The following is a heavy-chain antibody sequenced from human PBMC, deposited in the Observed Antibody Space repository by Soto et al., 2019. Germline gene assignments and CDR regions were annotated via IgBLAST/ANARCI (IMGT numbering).Heavy chain of an antibody. CDR3: ARDRRWLPRGPNNWLDL. D-gene: IGHD5-12*01. V-gene: IGHV4-30-4*01. CDR2: IYYDGNS. Sequence: PSETLSLTFTVSGGSINSGDYYWTWVRQPPGKGLAWIGYIYYDGNSQHNPSLKSRVTMSIDTSKNQFSLNLSSVTAADTAVYYCARDRRWLPRGPNNWLDLWGQGTQVT. CDR1: GGSINSGDYY. J-gene: IGHJ5*02.